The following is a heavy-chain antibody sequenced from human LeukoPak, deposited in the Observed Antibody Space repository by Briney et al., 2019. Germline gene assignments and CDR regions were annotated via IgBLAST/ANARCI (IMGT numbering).Heavy chain of an antibody. D-gene: IGHD6-13*01. CDR2: IYYSGST. CDR3: ARDRGSSWYGVNWFDP. J-gene: IGHJ5*02. V-gene: IGHV4-61*08. CDR1: GGSISSGGYY. Sequence: SETLSLTCTVSGGSISSGGYYWSWIRQHPGKGLGWIGYIYYSGSTNYNPSLKSRVTISVDTSKNQFSLKLSSVTAADTAVYYCARDRGSSWYGVNWFDPWGQGTLVTVSS.